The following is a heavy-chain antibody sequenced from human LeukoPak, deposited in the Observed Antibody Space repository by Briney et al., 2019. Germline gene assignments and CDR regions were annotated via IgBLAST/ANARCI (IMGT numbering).Heavy chain of an antibody. V-gene: IGHV4-39*01. Sequence: SETLSLTCSVSGVSISSSSDYWGWVRQPPGKGLEWIGSIYHSETTYYNPSLKSRVIISVDTSKNQFSLKLNSVTAADTAVYYCGRPNPHSSGYYGSFDPWGQGILVTVSS. CDR2: IYHSETT. CDR3: GRPNPHSSGYYGSFDP. J-gene: IGHJ5*02. D-gene: IGHD3-22*01. CDR1: GVSISSSSDY.